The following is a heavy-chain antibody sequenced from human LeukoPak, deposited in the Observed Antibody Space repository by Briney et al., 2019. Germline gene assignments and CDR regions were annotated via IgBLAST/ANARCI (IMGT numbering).Heavy chain of an antibody. V-gene: IGHV1-3*01. CDR3: ATPGPYYYGSGSYELAFDI. CDR2: INAGNGNT. J-gene: IGHJ3*02. Sequence: ASVKVSCKASGYTFTSYAMHWVRQAPGQRLEWMGWINAGNGNTKYSQKFQGRVTITRDTSASTAYMELSSLRSEDTAVYYCATPGPYYYGSGSYELAFDIWGQGTMVTVSP. D-gene: IGHD3-10*01. CDR1: GYTFTSYA.